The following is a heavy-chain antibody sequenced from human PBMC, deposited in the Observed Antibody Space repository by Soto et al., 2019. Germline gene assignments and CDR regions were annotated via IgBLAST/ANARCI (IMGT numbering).Heavy chain of an antibody. V-gene: IGHV3-30*18. J-gene: IGHJ6*02. Sequence: PGGSLRLSSAASGFNFSSYGMHWVRQAPGKGLEWVAVISYDGSNKYYADSVKGRFTISRDNSKNTLYLQMNSLRAEDTAVYYCAKVRSTPIAAAGPYYYYYGMDVWGQGTTVTVSS. CDR1: GFNFSSYG. CDR2: ISYDGSNK. CDR3: AKVRSTPIAAAGPYYYYYGMDV. D-gene: IGHD6-13*01.